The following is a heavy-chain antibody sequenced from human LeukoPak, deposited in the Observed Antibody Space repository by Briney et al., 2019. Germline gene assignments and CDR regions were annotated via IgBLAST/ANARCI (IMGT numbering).Heavy chain of an antibody. Sequence: PGGSLRLSCAASGFPFNNYWMHWVRQAPGKGLEWVAFIRYDGSNKYYADSVKGRFTISRDNSKNTLYLQMNSLRAEDTAVYYCAKDPSFIVVVTRPYFDYWGQGTLVTVSS. V-gene: IGHV3-30*02. D-gene: IGHD2-21*02. CDR3: AKDPSFIVVVTRPYFDY. CDR1: GFPFNNYW. CDR2: IRYDGSNK. J-gene: IGHJ4*02.